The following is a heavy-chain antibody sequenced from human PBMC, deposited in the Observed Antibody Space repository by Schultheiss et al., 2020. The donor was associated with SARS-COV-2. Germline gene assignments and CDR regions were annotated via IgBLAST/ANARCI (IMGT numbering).Heavy chain of an antibody. D-gene: IGHD6-19*01. CDR1: GFTFSSYG. CDR3: ARSPLAVPGTDLDI. CDR2: ISASGGRT. Sequence: GGSLRLSCAASGFTFSSYGMHWVRQAPGKGLEWVSGISASGGRTYYADSVKGRFTISRDNSKNALYLQMDSLRADDTAIFYCARSPLAVPGTDLDIWGQGTMVTVSS. V-gene: IGHV3-23*01. J-gene: IGHJ3*02.